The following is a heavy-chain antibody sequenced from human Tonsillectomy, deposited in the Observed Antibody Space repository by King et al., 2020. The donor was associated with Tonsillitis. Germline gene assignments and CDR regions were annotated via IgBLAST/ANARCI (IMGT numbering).Heavy chain of an antibody. Sequence: VQLVESGGGVVRPGGSLRLSCAASGFTFDNYGMSWVRQPPGKGLEWVSGINWNGGSTAYADSVKGRFTISRDNVKNSLYLQMNSLRAEDTALYYCAKIGLSPYYYYMDVWGKGTTVTVSS. J-gene: IGHJ6*03. CDR2: INWNGGST. V-gene: IGHV3-20*04. D-gene: IGHD2/OR15-2a*01. CDR3: AKIGLSPYYYYMDV. CDR1: GFTFDNYG.